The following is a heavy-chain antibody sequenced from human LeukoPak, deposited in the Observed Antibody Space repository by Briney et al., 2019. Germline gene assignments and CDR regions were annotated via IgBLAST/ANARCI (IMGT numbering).Heavy chain of an antibody. CDR1: GGSITNLDYY. J-gene: IGHJ3*02. D-gene: IGHD3-10*01. Sequence: PSETLSLTCTVSGGSITNLDYYWTWIRQPGGKRLEWIGRIYTSGGTNYNPSLKSRVTMSVDRSKNEISLHLASLTAADTALYYCAGQGSSSGTFDIWGPGTFVTVSS. V-gene: IGHV4-61*02. CDR3: AGQGSSSGTFDI. CDR2: IYTSGGT.